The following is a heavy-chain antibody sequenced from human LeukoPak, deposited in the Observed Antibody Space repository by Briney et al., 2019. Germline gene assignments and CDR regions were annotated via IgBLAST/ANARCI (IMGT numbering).Heavy chain of an antibody. J-gene: IGHJ2*01. V-gene: IGHV3-48*04. D-gene: IGHD6-13*01. CDR1: GFTFSRYS. CDR2: ISTGSNTI. CDR3: ARDVTGAGYWYFDL. Sequence: GGSLRLSCAASGFTFSRYSMNWVRQAPGKGLEWVSYISTGSNTIYYADSVKGRFTISRDNAKNSLYLQMNSLRAEDTAAYYCARDVTGAGYWYFDLWGRGTLVTVSS.